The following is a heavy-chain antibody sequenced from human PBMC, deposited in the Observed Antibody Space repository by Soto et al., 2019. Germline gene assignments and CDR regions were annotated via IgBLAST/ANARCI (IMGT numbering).Heavy chain of an antibody. V-gene: IGHV3-30*18. CDR2: ISYDGSNK. D-gene: IGHD3-10*01. Sequence: QVQLVESGGGVVQPGRSLRLSCAASGFTFSSYGMHWVRQAPGKGLEWVAVISYDGSNKYYADSVKGRFTISRDNSKNTLYLQMNSLRAEDTAVYYCAKRGPGFPRGGQGTLVTVSS. CDR1: GFTFSSYG. J-gene: IGHJ4*02. CDR3: AKRGPGFPR.